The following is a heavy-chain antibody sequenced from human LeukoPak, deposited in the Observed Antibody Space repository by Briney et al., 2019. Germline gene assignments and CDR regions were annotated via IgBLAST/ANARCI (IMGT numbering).Heavy chain of an antibody. Sequence: PSETLSLTCAVSGHSISSGYYWGWIRQPPGKGLEWIGSVYHSGTTYYNPSLKSRVTISVDTSKNQFSLKLSSVTAADTAVYYCARDQPYIDVWGKGTTVTVSS. CDR1: GHSISSGYY. CDR3: ARDQPYIDV. V-gene: IGHV4-38-2*02. J-gene: IGHJ6*03. CDR2: VYHSGTT.